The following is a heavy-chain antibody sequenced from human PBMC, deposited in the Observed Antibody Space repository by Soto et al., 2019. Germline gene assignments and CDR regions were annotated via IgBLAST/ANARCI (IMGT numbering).Heavy chain of an antibody. V-gene: IGHV3-23*01. CDR1: GFTFSTYA. J-gene: IGHJ3*02. Sequence: PGGSLRLCCAASGFTFSTYAMTWVRQAPGKGLEWVSSVTNSGSNTYHADSVKGRFTISRDNSKNMLFLQMNSLRAEDTALYYCAKDLAATATGDSFAIWGQGTMVTVSS. CDR2: VTNSGSNT. D-gene: IGHD1-1*01. CDR3: AKDLAATATGDSFAI.